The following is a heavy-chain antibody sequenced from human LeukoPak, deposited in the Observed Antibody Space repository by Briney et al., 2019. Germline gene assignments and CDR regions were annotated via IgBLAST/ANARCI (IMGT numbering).Heavy chain of an antibody. CDR2: IYYSGST. J-gene: IGHJ5*02. Sequence: SETLSLTCTVSGGSISSYYWSWIRQPPGKGLEWIGYIYYSGSTNYNPSLKSRVTISVDTSKNQFSLKLSSVTAADTAAYYCARAAGYSSSWRPNWFDPWGQGTLVTVSS. V-gene: IGHV4-59*01. D-gene: IGHD6-13*01. CDR3: ARAAGYSSSWRPNWFDP. CDR1: GGSISSYY.